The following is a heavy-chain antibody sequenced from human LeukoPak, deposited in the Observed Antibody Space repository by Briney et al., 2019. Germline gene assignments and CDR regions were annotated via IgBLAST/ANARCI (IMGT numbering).Heavy chain of an antibody. J-gene: IGHJ5*02. D-gene: IGHD5-18*01. V-gene: IGHV3-30*04. Sequence: GGSLRISCAASGFTFSSYAMHWVRQAPGKGLEWVAVISYDGSNKYYADSVKGRFTISRDNSKNTLYLQMNSLRAEDTAVYYCARAAYSYGYGGFDPWGQGTLVTVSS. CDR1: GFTFSSYA. CDR3: ARAAYSYGYGGFDP. CDR2: ISYDGSNK.